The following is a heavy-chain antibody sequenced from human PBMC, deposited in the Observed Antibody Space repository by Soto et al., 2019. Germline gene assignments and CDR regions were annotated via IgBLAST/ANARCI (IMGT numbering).Heavy chain of an antibody. J-gene: IGHJ6*02. CDR3: AKERGSSCYYYYYGMDV. D-gene: IGHD6-13*01. V-gene: IGHV3-23*01. CDR2: ISGSGGST. CDR1: GFTFSSYA. Sequence: GGSLRLSCAASGFTFSSYAMSWVRQAPGKGLEWVSAISGSGGSTYYADSVKGRFTISRDNSKNTLYLQMNSLRAEDTAVYYCAKERGSSCYYYYYGMDVWGQGTTATVS.